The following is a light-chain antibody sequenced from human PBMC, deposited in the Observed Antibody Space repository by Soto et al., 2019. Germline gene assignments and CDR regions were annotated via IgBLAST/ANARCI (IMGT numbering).Light chain of an antibody. Sequence: EIVLTQSPATLSLSPGERATLSCRASQSVSSYLAWYQQKPGQAPRLLIYDASNRATDIPARFSGSGSGTDFTLTISSLEPEDFAVYYCQQRSDRPLTFGGGTKVDIK. CDR1: QSVSSY. J-gene: IGKJ4*01. V-gene: IGKV3-11*01. CDR2: DAS. CDR3: QQRSDRPLT.